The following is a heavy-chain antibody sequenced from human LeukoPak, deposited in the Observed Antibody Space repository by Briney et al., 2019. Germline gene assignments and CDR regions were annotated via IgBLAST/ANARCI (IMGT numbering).Heavy chain of an antibody. D-gene: IGHD1-26*01. CDR3: ARDAVGAATYYYYYMDV. CDR1: GFTFSDYY. V-gene: IGHV3-11*01. J-gene: IGHJ6*03. Sequence: GGSLRLSCAASGFTFSDYYMSWIRQAPGKGLEWVSYISSSGSTIYYADSVKGRFTISRDNAKNSLYLQMNSLRAEDTAVYYCARDAVGAATYYYYYMDVWGKGTTVIISS. CDR2: ISSSGSTI.